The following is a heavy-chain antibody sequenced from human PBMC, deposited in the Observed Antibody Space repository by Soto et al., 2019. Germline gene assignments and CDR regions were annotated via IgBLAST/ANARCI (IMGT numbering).Heavy chain of an antibody. CDR3: ARDATYNWNYADFDY. J-gene: IGHJ4*02. CDR1: GYTFTSYG. Sequence: QVQLVQSGAEVKKPGASVKVSCKASGYTFTSYGISWVRQAPGQGLEWMGWISAYNGNTNYAQKLQGRVNMTTDTSTSTAYMELRSLRSDDTAVYYCARDATYNWNYADFDYWGQGTLVTVSS. D-gene: IGHD1-7*01. CDR2: ISAYNGNT. V-gene: IGHV1-18*01.